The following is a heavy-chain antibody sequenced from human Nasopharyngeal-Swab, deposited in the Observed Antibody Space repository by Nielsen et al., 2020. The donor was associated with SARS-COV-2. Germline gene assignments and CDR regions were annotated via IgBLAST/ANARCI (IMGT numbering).Heavy chain of an antibody. CDR2: IYYSGST. D-gene: IGHD5-18*01. CDR3: ARDATAQGAGSYYYYMDV. Sequence: WIRQPPGKGLEWIGYIYYSGSTYYNPSLKSRVTISVDTSKNQFSLKLSSVTAADTAVYYCARDATAQGAGSYYYYMDVWGKGTTVTVSS. V-gene: IGHV4-30-4*01. J-gene: IGHJ6*03.